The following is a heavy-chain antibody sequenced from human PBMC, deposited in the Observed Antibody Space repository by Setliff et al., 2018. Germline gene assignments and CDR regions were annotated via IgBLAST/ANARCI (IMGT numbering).Heavy chain of an antibody. D-gene: IGHD1-1*01. CDR1: GHTFITFG. CDR2: ISAYSDDT. J-gene: IGHJ4*02. CDR3: ARGTWNYPDY. V-gene: IGHV1-18*01. Sequence: ASVKVSCKASGHTFITFGISWVRQAPGQGLEWMGWISAYSDDTKYAEKFQGRVTMTMDTSTGTAYMELRSLRSDDTAVYYCARGTWNYPDYWGQGTLVTVSS.